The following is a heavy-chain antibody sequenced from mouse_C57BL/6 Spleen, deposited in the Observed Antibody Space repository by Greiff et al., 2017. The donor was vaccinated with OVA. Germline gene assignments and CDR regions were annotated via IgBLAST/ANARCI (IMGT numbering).Heavy chain of an antibody. J-gene: IGHJ3*01. Sequence: VQLQQSGPGLVKPSQSLSLTCSVTGYSITSGYYWNWIRQFPGNKLEWMGYISYDGSNNYNPSLKNRISITRDTSKNQFFLKLNSVTTEDTATYYCASFYYDPAWFAYWGQGTLVTVSA. CDR1: GYSITSGYY. V-gene: IGHV3-6*01. D-gene: IGHD2-4*01. CDR2: ISYDGSN. CDR3: ASFYYDPAWFAY.